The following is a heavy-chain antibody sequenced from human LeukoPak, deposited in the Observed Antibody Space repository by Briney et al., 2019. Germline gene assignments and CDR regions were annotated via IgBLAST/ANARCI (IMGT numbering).Heavy chain of an antibody. D-gene: IGHD3-10*01. J-gene: IGHJ5*02. CDR2: YGTT. V-gene: IGHV1-69*13. Sequence: VKVXXKASGGTFNIYPITWVRQAPGQGLEWMGGYGTTNDAQKFQGRVTITADDSTSTAYMELRSLRSEDTGIYYCARGIIGSRGWFDAWGQGTLVTVSS. CDR1: GGTFNIYP. CDR3: ARGIIGSRGWFDA.